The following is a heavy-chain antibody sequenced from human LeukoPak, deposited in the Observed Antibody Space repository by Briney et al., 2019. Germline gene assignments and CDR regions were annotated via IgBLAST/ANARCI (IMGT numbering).Heavy chain of an antibody. Sequence: GGSLRLSCAASGFTFSSYVMHWVRQAPGKGLEWVAIISYDGSNEYYADSVKGRFTISRDNSKNTLYLQMNSLRAEDTAVYYCAKTGSSGYYPGYFDYWGQGTLVTVSS. CDR3: AKTGSSGYYPGYFDY. D-gene: IGHD3-22*01. CDR2: ISYDGSNE. CDR1: GFTFSSYV. J-gene: IGHJ4*02. V-gene: IGHV3-30*04.